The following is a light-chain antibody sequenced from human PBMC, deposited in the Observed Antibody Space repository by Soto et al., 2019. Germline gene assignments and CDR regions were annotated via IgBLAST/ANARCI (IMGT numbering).Light chain of an antibody. J-gene: IGKJ5*01. Sequence: DTPMTQSPSSLSASLGDRVTITCQACLAIRNFLNWYQQKPGKAPKLLISDASSLEAGVPQRFSGSGFGTDFTLAISSLQAEDFATYFCQQHFNLSPTFGPGTRLEI. CDR2: DAS. V-gene: IGKV1-33*01. CDR1: LAIRNF. CDR3: QQHFNLSPT.